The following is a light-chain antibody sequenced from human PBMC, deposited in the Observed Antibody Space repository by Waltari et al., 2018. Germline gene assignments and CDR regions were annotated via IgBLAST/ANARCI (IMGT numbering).Light chain of an antibody. CDR1: SCSIATNY. CDR3: QSYDNSLTV. Sequence: NFMLTQQHSVSESPGKTVTISCIRSSCSIATNYVQWYQHRLGTASTTTIYEDQQRPSGVPDRFSGSIDSSSNSASLTISGLKTEDEADYYCQSYDNSLTVFGGGTRLTVL. V-gene: IGLV6-57*04. J-gene: IGLJ3*02. CDR2: EDQ.